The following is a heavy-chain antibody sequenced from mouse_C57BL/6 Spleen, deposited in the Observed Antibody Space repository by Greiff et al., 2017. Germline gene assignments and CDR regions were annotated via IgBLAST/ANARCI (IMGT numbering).Heavy chain of an antibody. CDR3: ARGGDGYYVAMDY. V-gene: IGHV1-75*01. CDR2: IFPGSGSA. Sequence: VKLQESGPELVKPGASVKISCKASGYTFTDYYINWVKHRPGQGLEWIGWIFPGSGSAYYNEKFKGKATLTVDKSSSTAYMLLSSMTSEDSAVYFCARGGDGYYVAMDYWGQGTSVTVSS. CDR1: GYTFTDYY. J-gene: IGHJ4*01. D-gene: IGHD2-3*01.